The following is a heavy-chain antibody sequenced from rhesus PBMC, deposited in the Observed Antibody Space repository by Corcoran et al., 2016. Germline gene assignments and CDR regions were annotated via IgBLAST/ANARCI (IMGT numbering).Heavy chain of an antibody. CDR1: GVSISASYR. J-gene: IGHJ4*01. V-gene: IGHV4S10*01. CDR2: IYGSSKRT. D-gene: IGHD5-24*01. CDR3: ARACYSGYLDY. Sequence: QVQLQESGPGVVKPSETLSLTCAVSGVSISASYRWSWIRQPPGKGLEWIGYIYGSSKRTNYNPTRRSRVTISKDTAKNQFSLKLSAVTAADTSVYDCARACYSGYLDYWGQGVLVTVSS.